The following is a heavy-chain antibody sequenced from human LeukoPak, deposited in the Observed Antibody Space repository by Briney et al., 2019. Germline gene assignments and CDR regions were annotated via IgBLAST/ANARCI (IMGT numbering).Heavy chain of an antibody. J-gene: IGHJ5*02. V-gene: IGHV4-34*01. D-gene: IGHD6-13*01. CDR2: INHSGST. CDR1: GGSFSGYY. Sequence: SETLSLTCAVYGGSFSGYYWSWIRQPPGKGLEWIGEINHSGSTNYNPSLKSRVTILVDTSKNQFSLKLSSVTAADTAVYYCARKNRARPLFSIAAAGPGWFEPWGQGTLVTVSS. CDR3: ARKNRARPLFSIAAAGPGWFEP.